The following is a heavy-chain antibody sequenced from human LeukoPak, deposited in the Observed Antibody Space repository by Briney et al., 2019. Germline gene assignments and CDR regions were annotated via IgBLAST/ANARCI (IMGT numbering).Heavy chain of an antibody. Sequence: ASVKVSCKVSGYTLTELSMHWVRQAPGKGLEWTGGFDPEDGETIYAQKFQGRVTMTEDTSTDTAYMELSSLRSEDTAVYYCATDRGYYDSSGYHYWGQGTLVTVSS. CDR2: FDPEDGET. J-gene: IGHJ4*02. CDR3: ATDRGYYDSSGYHY. D-gene: IGHD3-22*01. V-gene: IGHV1-24*01. CDR1: GYTLTELS.